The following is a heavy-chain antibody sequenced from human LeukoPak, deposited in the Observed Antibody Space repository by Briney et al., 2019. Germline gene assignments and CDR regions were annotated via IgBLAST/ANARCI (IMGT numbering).Heavy chain of an antibody. D-gene: IGHD2-15*01. CDR2: ISGSGGST. CDR1: GFTFSSYA. V-gene: IGHV3-23*01. CDR3: ATKGKGYCSGGSCYSGDH. J-gene: IGHJ4*02. Sequence: GGSLRLSCAASGFTFSSYAMSWVRQAPWKGLEWVSAISGSGGSTYYADSVKGRFTISRDNSKNTLYLQMNSLRAEDTAVYYCATKGKGYCSGGSCYSGDHWGQGTLVTVSS.